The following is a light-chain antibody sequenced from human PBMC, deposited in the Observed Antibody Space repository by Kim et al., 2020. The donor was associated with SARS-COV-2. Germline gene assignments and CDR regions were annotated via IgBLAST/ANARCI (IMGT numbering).Light chain of an antibody. CDR3: QAWDSSTGVV. Sequence: SYELTQPPSVPVSPGQTASITCSGDKLGDKYACWYQQKPGQSPVLVIYQNTKRPSGIPERFSGSNSGNTATLTISGTQAMDEADYYCQAWDSSTGVVFGGGPQLTVL. CDR1: KLGDKY. J-gene: IGLJ2*01. V-gene: IGLV3-1*01. CDR2: QNT.